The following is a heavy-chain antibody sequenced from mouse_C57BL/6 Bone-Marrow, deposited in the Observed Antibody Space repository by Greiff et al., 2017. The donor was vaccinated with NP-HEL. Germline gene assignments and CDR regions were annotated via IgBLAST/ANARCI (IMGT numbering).Heavy chain of an antibody. V-gene: IGHV1-63*01. CDR2: IYPGGGYT. CDR1: GYTFTNYW. D-gene: IGHD2-5*01. J-gene: IGHJ3*01. CDR3: ASAYYSNYWFAY. Sequence: VQLQQSGAELVRPGTSVKMSCKASGYTFTNYWVGWAKQRPGHGLEWIGDIYPGGGYTNYNEKFKGKATLTADKSSSTAYMQFSSLTSEVSAIYYCASAYYSNYWFAYWGQGTLVTVSA.